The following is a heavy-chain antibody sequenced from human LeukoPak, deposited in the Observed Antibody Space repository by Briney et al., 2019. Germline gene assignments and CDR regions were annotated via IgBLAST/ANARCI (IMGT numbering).Heavy chain of an antibody. CDR1: GFSLSTSAMR. CDR2: IDWDDDK. D-gene: IGHD3-22*01. Sequence: SGPTLVNPTQTLTLTCTFSGFSLSTSAMRVSWIRQPPGKALEWLARIDWDDDKFFSTSLKTRLTISKDTSKNQVVLTMTNMDPVDTATYYCARQGYYDSSGHYYLDYWGQGTLVTVSS. CDR3: ARQGYYDSSGHYYLDY. J-gene: IGHJ4*02. V-gene: IGHV2-70*04.